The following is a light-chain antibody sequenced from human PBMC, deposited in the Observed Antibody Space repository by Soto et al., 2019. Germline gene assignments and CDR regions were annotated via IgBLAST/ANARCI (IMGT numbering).Light chain of an antibody. J-gene: IGKJ3*01. CDR1: QSVSSS. V-gene: IGKV3-11*01. Sequence: EIVLTQSPATLSLSPGERATLSCRASQSVSSSLAWYQQKPGQSPRLVIYDASKRATGIPARFSGSGSGTDFTLTISSLEPEDFALYYCQQRSNWPPTFGSGTKVDIK. CDR2: DAS. CDR3: QQRSNWPPT.